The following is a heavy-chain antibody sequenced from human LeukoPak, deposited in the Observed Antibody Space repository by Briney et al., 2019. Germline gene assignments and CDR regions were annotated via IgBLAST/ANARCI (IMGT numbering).Heavy chain of an antibody. V-gene: IGHV3-74*01. CDR3: ARESCSGWYDAFDI. CDR1: GFTFSSYW. J-gene: IGHJ3*02. CDR2: INSDGSST. Sequence: GGSLRLSCAASGFTFSSYWMHWVRQAPGKGLVWVSRINSDGSSTTYADSVKGRFTISRDNAKNTVYLQMNNLRADDTAVYYWARESCSGWYDAFDIWGQGTMVTVSS. D-gene: IGHD6-19*01.